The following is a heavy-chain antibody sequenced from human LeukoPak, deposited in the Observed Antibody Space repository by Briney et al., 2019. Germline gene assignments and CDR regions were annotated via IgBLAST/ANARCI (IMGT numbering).Heavy chain of an antibody. CDR2: IKQDGSEK. J-gene: IGHJ6*02. D-gene: IGHD4-17*01. CDR1: GFTFSSYW. CDR3: AREDYGDYGAYYYYYGMDV. V-gene: IGHV3-7*01. Sequence: PGGSLRLSCAASGFTFSSYWMSWVRQAPGKGLEWVANIKQDGSEKYYVDSVKGRFTISRDNAKNSLYLQMNSLRAEDTAVYYCAREDYGDYGAYYYYYGMDVWGQGTTVTVSS.